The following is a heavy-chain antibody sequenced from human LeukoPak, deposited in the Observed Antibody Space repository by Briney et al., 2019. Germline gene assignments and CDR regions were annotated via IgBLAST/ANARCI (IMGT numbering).Heavy chain of an antibody. J-gene: IGHJ5*02. D-gene: IGHD2-15*01. CDR2: ISAYNGNT. V-gene: IGHV1-18*01. Sequence: ASVKVSCKASGYTFTSYGISWVRQAPGQGLEWMGWISAYNGNTNYAQKHQGRVTMTTDTSTSTAYMELRSLRSDDTAVYYCARDGVGGYCSGGSCRMGFDPWGQGTLVTVSS. CDR3: ARDGVGGYCSGGSCRMGFDP. CDR1: GYTFTSYG.